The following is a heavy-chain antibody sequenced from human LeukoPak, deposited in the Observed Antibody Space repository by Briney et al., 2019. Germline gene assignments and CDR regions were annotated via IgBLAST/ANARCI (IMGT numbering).Heavy chain of an antibody. D-gene: IGHD6-19*01. J-gene: IGHJ4*02. Sequence: PGGSLRLSCAASGFTFSSYDMHWVRQATGKGLEWVSAIGTAGDPYYPGSVKGRFTISRENAKNSLYLQMNSLRAGDTAVYYCARVVGDNSGWYYFDYWGQGTLVTVSS. CDR2: IGTAGDP. CDR1: GFTFSSYD. V-gene: IGHV3-13*05. CDR3: ARVVGDNSGWYYFDY.